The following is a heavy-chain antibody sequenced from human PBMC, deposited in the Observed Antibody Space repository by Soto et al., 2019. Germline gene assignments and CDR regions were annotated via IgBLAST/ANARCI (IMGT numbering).Heavy chain of an antibody. Sequence: GGSLSLSCAASGFTFSSYGLHWVRQAPGKGLEWVAVIWSDGSNKNYADSVKGRFTISRDNSKNTLYLQMNSLRAEDTAVYYCARDSYGGTRGWFDPWGQGTLVTVSS. CDR1: GFTFSSYG. CDR3: ARDSYGGTRGWFDP. CDR2: IWSDGSNK. D-gene: IGHD4-17*01. V-gene: IGHV3-33*01. J-gene: IGHJ5*02.